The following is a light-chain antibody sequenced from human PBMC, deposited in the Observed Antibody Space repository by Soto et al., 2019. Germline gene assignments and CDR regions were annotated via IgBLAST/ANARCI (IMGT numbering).Light chain of an antibody. CDR2: GAS. V-gene: IGKV3-15*01. Sequence: EIVMTQSPATLSVSPGERATLSCRASQSVSSNLAWYQQKPGQAPRLLIYGASTRATGIPARFSGSGSGTEFTLTSSRLEPEDFAVYCCQKYGNSPITVGQGTRLEI. CDR1: QSVSSN. CDR3: QKYGNSPIT. J-gene: IGKJ5*01.